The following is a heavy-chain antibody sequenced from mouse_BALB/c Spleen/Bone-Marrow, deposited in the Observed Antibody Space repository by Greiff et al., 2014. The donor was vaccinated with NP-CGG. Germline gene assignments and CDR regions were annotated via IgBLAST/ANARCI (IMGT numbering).Heavy chain of an antibody. Sequence: QVQLQQPGAELAKPGASVKMSCKASGYTFTNYWMHWVKQRPGQCLEWIGYINPSTGYTEYNQKFKDKATLTADKSSSTAYMQLSSLTSEDSAVYYCARIYYYGRDYWGQGTTLTVSS. J-gene: IGHJ2*01. V-gene: IGHV1-7*01. D-gene: IGHD1-1*01. CDR2: INPSTGYT. CDR3: ARIYYYGRDY. CDR1: GYTFTNYW.